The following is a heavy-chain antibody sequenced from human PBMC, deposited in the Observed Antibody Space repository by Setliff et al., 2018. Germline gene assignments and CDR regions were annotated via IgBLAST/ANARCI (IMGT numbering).Heavy chain of an antibody. D-gene: IGHD3-10*01. V-gene: IGHV3-23*01. Sequence: GSLRLSCAASGFTFNTYAMSWVRQPPGKGLEWVSSISDTALGIYYADSVRGRFTISRDNSKKTLYLQMNSLRAEDTAVYYCARLGITMVKGVIPDYWGQGTLVTVSS. CDR3: ARLGITMVKGVIPDY. J-gene: IGHJ4*02. CDR2: ISDTALGI. CDR1: GFTFNTYA.